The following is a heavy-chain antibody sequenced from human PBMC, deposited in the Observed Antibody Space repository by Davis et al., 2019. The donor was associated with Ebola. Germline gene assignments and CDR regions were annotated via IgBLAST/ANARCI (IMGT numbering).Heavy chain of an antibody. CDR3: ARQKWFGPYYYYGMDV. V-gene: IGHV4-34*01. J-gene: IGHJ6*02. D-gene: IGHD3-10*01. CDR2: INHSGST. Sequence: MPSETLSLTCAVYGGSFSGYYWSWIRQPPGKGLEWIGEINHSGSTNYNPSLKSRVTISVDTSKNQFSLKLSSVTAADTAVYYCARQKWFGPYYYYGMDVWGQGTTVTVSS. CDR1: GGSFSGYY.